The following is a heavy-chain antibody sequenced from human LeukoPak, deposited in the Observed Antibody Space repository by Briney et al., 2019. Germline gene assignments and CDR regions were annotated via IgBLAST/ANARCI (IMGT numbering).Heavy chain of an antibody. V-gene: IGHV1-69*05. CDR3: AVILPYYYDSSGPFDY. CDR1: GGTFSSYA. J-gene: IGHJ4*02. Sequence: SVKVSCKASGGTFSSYAISWVRQAPGQGLKWMGRIIPIFGTANYAQKFQGRVTITTDESTSTAYMELSSLRSEDTAVYYCAVILPYYYDSSGPFDYWGQGTLVTVSS. D-gene: IGHD3-22*01. CDR2: IIPIFGTA.